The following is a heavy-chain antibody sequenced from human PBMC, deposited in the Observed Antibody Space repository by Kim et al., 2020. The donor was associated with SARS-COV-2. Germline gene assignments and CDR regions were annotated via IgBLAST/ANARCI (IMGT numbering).Heavy chain of an antibody. Sequence: GGSLRLSCAASGFIFTNAWMSWVRQAPGKGLEWVGRIKSKGEYGTIDYAAPVRGRFTISRDDSKNILWLQMSSLKSGGTAVYYCTTGGEGGVLDNWGQGTLVTVSS. CDR2: IKSKGEYGTI. J-gene: IGHJ4*02. V-gene: IGHV3-15*01. CDR3: TTGGEGGVLDN. D-gene: IGHD3-16*01. CDR1: GFIFTNAW.